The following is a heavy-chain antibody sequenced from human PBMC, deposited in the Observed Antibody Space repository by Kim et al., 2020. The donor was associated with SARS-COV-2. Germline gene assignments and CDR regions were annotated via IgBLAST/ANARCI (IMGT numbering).Heavy chain of an antibody. Sequence: GGSLRLSCAASGFTFSSYGMHWVRQAPGKGLEWVAVIWYDGSNKYYADSVKGRFTISRDNSKNTLYLQMNSLRAEDTAVYYCASSHYYDSSGYYSTWGGAAFDIWGQGTMVTVSS. J-gene: IGHJ3*02. D-gene: IGHD3-22*01. CDR3: ASSHYYDSSGYYSTWGGAAFDI. CDR1: GFTFSSYG. CDR2: IWYDGSNK. V-gene: IGHV3-33*01.